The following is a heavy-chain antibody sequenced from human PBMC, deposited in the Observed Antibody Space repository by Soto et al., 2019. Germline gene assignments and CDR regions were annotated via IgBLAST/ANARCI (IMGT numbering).Heavy chain of an antibody. CDR2: LNAGNGNT. CDR1: GYTFTNYA. V-gene: IGHV1-3*01. J-gene: IGHJ6*02. D-gene: IGHD2-2*01. Sequence: QVQLVQSGAEVKKPGASVKVSCRASGYTFTNYAMHWVRQAPGQRLEWVGCLNAGNGNTKYSQKFQGRVTITRDTSASTAFMELSSLRSEDTAVYYCARVYCSTTTCYGYYAMGVWGQGTTVTVSS. CDR3: ARVYCSTTTCYGYYAMGV.